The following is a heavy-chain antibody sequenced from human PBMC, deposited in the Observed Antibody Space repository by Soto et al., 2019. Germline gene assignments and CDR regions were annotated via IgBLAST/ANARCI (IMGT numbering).Heavy chain of an antibody. J-gene: IGHJ4*02. CDR3: ARIVATMVEVDY. Sequence: SETLSLTCTVSGGSISSGDYYWSWIRQPPGKGLEWIGYIYYSGSTYYNPSLKSRVTISVDTSKNQFSLKLSSVTAADTAVYYCARIVATMVEVDYWGQGTLVTVSS. V-gene: IGHV4-30-4*01. CDR2: IYYSGST. D-gene: IGHD5-12*01. CDR1: GGSISSGDYY.